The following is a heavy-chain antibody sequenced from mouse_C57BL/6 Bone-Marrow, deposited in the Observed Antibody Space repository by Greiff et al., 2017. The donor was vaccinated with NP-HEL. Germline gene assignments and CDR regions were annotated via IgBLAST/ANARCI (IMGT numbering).Heavy chain of an antibody. V-gene: IGHV3-6*01. J-gene: IGHJ4*01. D-gene: IGHD1-1*01. CDR2: ISYDGSN. CDR1: GYSITSGYY. Sequence: EVQVVESGPGLVKPSQSLSLTCSVTGYSITSGYYWNWIRQFPGNKLEWMGYISYDGSNNYNPSLKNRISITRDTSKNQFFLKLNSVTTEDTATYYCARITTVVATDYYAMDYWGQGTSVTVSS. CDR3: ARITTVVATDYYAMDY.